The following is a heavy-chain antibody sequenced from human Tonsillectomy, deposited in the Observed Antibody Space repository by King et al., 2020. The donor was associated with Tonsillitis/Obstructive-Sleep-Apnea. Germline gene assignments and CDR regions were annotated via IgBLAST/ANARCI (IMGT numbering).Heavy chain of an antibody. CDR3: AITLLPFDY. CDR1: GFISSIYA. CDR2: ITSSGGST. J-gene: IGHJ4*02. D-gene: IGHD1-26*01. V-gene: IGHV3-23*04. Sequence: VQLVESGGDLVQPGGSLRLSCAASGFISSIYAMSWVRQAPGKGLEWVSAITSSGGSTYYADSVKGRFTSSRDNSKNTMYLQMNSLRAEDTAVYFCAITLLPFDYWGQGTLVTVSS.